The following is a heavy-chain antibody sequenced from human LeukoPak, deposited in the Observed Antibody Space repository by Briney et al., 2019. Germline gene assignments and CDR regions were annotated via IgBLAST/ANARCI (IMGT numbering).Heavy chain of an antibody. CDR1: GYTFSGYN. CDR2: INPNSGGT. V-gene: IGHV1-2*02. CDR3: ARWAISRDHFCSSTSCETFDY. Sequence: ASVKVSCKTSGYTFSGYNLHWVRQSPGQGLEWMGWINPNSGGTNYAQKFQGRVTMTRDTSISTAYMELSRLRSDDTAVYYCARWAISRDHFCSSTSCETFDYWGQGTLVTVSS. D-gene: IGHD2-2*01. J-gene: IGHJ4*02.